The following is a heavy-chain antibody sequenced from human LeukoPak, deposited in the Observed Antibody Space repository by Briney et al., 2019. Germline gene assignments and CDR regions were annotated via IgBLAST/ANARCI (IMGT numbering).Heavy chain of an antibody. D-gene: IGHD2-15*01. V-gene: IGHV1-2*02. CDR1: GYTFTGYY. CDR3: ARAEDIVVVVAEYYFDY. CDR2: INPNSGGT. J-gene: IGHJ4*02. Sequence: ASVKVSCKASGYTFTGYYMHWVRQAPGQGLEWMGWINPNSGGTNYAQKFQGRVTMTRDTSISTAYMELSRLRSDDTAVYYCARAEDIVVVVAEYYFDYWGQGTLVTVSS.